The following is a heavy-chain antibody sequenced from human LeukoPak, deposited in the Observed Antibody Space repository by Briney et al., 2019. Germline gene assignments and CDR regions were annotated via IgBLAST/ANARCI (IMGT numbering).Heavy chain of an antibody. CDR1: GFIFGSDG. J-gene: IGHJ4*02. D-gene: IGHD3-10*01. Sequence: GGSLRLSCAASGFIFGSDGMHWVRQAPGKGLEWVAFIRYDGSNKYYADSVKGRFTISRDNSKNTLYLQMNSLRAEDTAVYYCAKVIKDYGSGSYYSDYWGQGTLVTVSS. CDR2: IRYDGSNK. CDR3: AKVIKDYGSGSYYSDY. V-gene: IGHV3-30*02.